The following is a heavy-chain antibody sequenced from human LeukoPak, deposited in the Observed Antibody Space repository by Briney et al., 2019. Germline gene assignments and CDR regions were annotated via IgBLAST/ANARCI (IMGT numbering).Heavy chain of an antibody. CDR1: GFTFDDYA. CDR2: ISGDGGST. J-gene: IGHJ4*02. CDR3: AKDFLGARDQLLWFGELPAGFDY. Sequence: GSLRLSCAASGFTFDDYAMHWVRQAPGKGLEWVSLISGDGGSTYYADSVKGRFTISRDNSKNSLYLQMNSLSTGDTALYYCAKDFLGARDQLLWFGELPAGFDYWGQGTLVTVSS. V-gene: IGHV3-43*02. D-gene: IGHD3-10*01.